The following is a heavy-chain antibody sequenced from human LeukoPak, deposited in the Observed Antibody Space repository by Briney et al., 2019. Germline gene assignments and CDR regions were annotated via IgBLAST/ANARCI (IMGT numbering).Heavy chain of an antibody. Sequence: SETLSLTCTVSGGSLSSSYWSWIRQPPGTGLEWIGHIYYSGSTNYNPSLKSGVTISEDTSKSQFSMKLSSVTAADTAVYYCARHFIRWEPVSVPDAFDIWGQGTIVTVSS. CDR1: GGSLSSSY. CDR3: ARHFIRWEPVSVPDAFDI. J-gene: IGHJ3*02. V-gene: IGHV4-59*08. D-gene: IGHD1-26*01. CDR2: IYYSGST.